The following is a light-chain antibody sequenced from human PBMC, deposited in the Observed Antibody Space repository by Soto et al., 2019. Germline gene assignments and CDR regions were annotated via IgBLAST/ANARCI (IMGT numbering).Light chain of an antibody. CDR3: SSYTSSRTLYV. Sequence: QSVLTQPASVSGSPGQSITISCTGTSSDVGGYNYVSWYQQHPGKAPKLMIYDVSNRPSGVSNRFSGSKSGTTATLTISGLQAEDEADYYCSSYTSSRTLYVFGTGTKLTVL. J-gene: IGLJ1*01. CDR1: SSDVGGYNY. V-gene: IGLV2-14*01. CDR2: DVS.